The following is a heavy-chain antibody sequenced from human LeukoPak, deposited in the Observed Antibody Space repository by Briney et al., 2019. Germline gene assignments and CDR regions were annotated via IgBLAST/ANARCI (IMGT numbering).Heavy chain of an antibody. J-gene: IGHJ4*02. CDR2: IYYSGST. Sequence: PSETLSLTCTVSGGSISSSSYYWGWIRQPPGKGLEWIGSIYYSGSTNYNPSLKSRVTISVDTSKNQFSLKLSSVTAADTAVYYCARLKIWFGENHFDYWGQGTLVTVSS. CDR1: GGSISSSSYY. D-gene: IGHD3-10*01. V-gene: IGHV4-39*07. CDR3: ARLKIWFGENHFDY.